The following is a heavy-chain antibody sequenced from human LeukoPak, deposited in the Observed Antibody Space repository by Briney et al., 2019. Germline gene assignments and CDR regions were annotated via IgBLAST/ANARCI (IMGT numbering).Heavy chain of an antibody. CDR1: GFTFSSYS. D-gene: IGHD4-17*01. CDR2: IWYDGSNK. Sequence: GGSLRLSCAASGFTFSSYSMNWVRQAPGKGLEWVAVIWYDGSNKYYADSVKGRFTISRGNSKNTLYLQMNSLRAEDTAVYYCARAGYGDYCDYWGQGTLVTVSS. J-gene: IGHJ4*02. V-gene: IGHV3-33*08. CDR3: ARAGYGDYCDY.